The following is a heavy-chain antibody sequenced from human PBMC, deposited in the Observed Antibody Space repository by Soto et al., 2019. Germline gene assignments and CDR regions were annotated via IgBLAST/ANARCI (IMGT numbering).Heavy chain of an antibody. CDR2: INPGGGSA. Sequence: QVQLVQSGAEMKKPGASVKVSCQASGYTFRNFYMHWVRQAPGQGLEWIGVINPGGGSADYAEDFQQRVSMTTATSTGTLYMKLSSLRSDDTAVYYCARNNPGPMYAYPNVRSGDLHYYGLDVWGQGTTVTVSS. CDR3: ARNNPGPMYAYPNVRSGDLHYYGLDV. CDR1: GYTFRNFY. D-gene: IGHD3-3*01. V-gene: IGHV1-46*01. J-gene: IGHJ6*02.